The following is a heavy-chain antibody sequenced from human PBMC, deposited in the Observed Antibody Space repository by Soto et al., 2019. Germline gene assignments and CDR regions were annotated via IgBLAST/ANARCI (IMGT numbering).Heavy chain of an antibody. CDR3: AKDLGALGLLYYFDY. J-gene: IGHJ4*02. D-gene: IGHD3-16*01. CDR2: ISGSGGST. V-gene: IGHV3-23*01. CDR1: GFTFSSYA. Sequence: GGSLRLSCAASGFTFSSYAMSWVRQAPGKGLEWVSAISGSGGSTYYADSVKGRFTISRDNSKNTLYLQMNSLRAEDTAVYYCAKDLGALGLLYYFDYWGQGTLVTVSS.